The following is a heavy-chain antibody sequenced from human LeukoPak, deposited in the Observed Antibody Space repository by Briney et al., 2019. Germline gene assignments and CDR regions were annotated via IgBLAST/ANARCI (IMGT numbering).Heavy chain of an antibody. CDR2: IYTSGST. J-gene: IGHJ4*02. Sequence: SQTLSLTCTVSGGSISSGSYYWSWIRQPAGKGLEWIGRIYTSGSTNYNPSLKSRVTISVDTSKNQFSLRLSSVTAADTAVYYCARAEPWIHQQIDYWGQGTLVSVSS. V-gene: IGHV4-61*02. CDR3: ARAEPWIHQQIDY. CDR1: GGSISSGSYY. D-gene: IGHD5-12*01.